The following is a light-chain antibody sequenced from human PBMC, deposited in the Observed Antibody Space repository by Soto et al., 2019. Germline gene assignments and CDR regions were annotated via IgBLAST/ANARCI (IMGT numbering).Light chain of an antibody. CDR2: AAS. J-gene: IGKJ1*01. Sequence: DLQMTQSPSSLSASVGDRVTMTCRASQTISSYLNWYQQKPGKAPNLLIYAASSLQSGVPSRFRGSGSGTDFTLTINSLQPEDFAIYYCQQTYSTPRTFGQGTKVEIK. CDR1: QTISSY. CDR3: QQTYSTPRT. V-gene: IGKV1-39*01.